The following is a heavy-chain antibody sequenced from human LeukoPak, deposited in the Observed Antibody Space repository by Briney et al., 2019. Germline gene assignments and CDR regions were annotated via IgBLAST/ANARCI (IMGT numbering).Heavy chain of an antibody. V-gene: IGHV4-31*03. Sequence: SQTLSLTCTVSGGSISSGGYYWSWTRQFPGTGLEWIGYVFHSGSTYSNSYHNPSLKTRIIISVDTSNNQFSLKLSSVTAADTAAYYCARDRDGYGYFDYWGQGTLVTVSS. CDR2: VFHSGST. D-gene: IGHD5-24*01. J-gene: IGHJ4*02. CDR1: GGSISSGGYY. CDR3: ARDRDGYGYFDY.